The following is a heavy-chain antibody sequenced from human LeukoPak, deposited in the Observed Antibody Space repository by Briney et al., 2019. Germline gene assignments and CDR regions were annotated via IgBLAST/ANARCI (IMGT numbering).Heavy chain of an antibody. CDR1: GFTFSSYA. Sequence: GGSLRLSCAASGFTFSSYAMSWVRQAPGKGLEWVSAISGSGGSTYYADSVKGRFTISRDNSKITLYLQMNSLRAEDTAVYYCAKDDCSGGSCYSPYYYYGMDVWGQGTTVTVSS. V-gene: IGHV3-23*01. CDR2: ISGSGGST. CDR3: AKDDCSGGSCYSPYYYYGMDV. D-gene: IGHD2-15*01. J-gene: IGHJ6*02.